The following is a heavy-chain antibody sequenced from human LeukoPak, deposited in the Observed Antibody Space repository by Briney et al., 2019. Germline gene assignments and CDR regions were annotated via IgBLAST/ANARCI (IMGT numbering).Heavy chain of an antibody. V-gene: IGHV3-30*01. CDR1: GFTFSSYA. CDR3: ARDLSFSPDH. Sequence: GGSLRLSCAASGFTFSSYAMHWVRQAPGKGLEWLAVISYDGTNKYYADSVKGRFTISSDNSKNTLYLQMNSLRDENTSVYYCARDLSFSPDHWGQGTLVTVSS. CDR2: ISYDGTNK. J-gene: IGHJ4*02.